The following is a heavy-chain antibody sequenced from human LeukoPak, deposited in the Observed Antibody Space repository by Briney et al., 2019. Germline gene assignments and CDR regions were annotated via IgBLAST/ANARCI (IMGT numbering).Heavy chain of an antibody. Sequence: KPSETLSLTCTVSGGSISSYYWSWIRQPPGKGLEWIGYIYYSGSTNYNPSLKSRVTISVDTSKNQFSLKLSSVTAADTAVYYCAKLYDSSGYYVDYWGQGTLVTVSS. J-gene: IGHJ4*02. D-gene: IGHD3-22*01. CDR1: GGSISSYY. V-gene: IGHV4-59*01. CDR2: IYYSGST. CDR3: AKLYDSSGYYVDY.